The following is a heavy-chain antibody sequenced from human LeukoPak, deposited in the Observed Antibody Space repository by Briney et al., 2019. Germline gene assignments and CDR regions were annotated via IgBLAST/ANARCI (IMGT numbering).Heavy chain of an antibody. CDR2: IYTSGST. CDR1: GGSISSYY. D-gene: IGHD3-10*01. V-gene: IGHV4-4*07. CDR3: ARVQNSYGSGMGPGYRGAFDI. Sequence: SETLSLTCTVSGGSISSYYWSWIRQPAGKGLEWIGRIYTSGSTNYNPSLKSRVTMSVDTSKNQFSLKLSSVTAADTAVYYCARVQNSYGSGMGPGYRGAFDIWGQGTMVTVSS. J-gene: IGHJ3*02.